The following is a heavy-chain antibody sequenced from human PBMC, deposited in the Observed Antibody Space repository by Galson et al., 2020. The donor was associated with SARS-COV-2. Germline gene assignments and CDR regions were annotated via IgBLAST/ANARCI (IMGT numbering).Heavy chain of an antibody. J-gene: IGHJ6*02. D-gene: IGHD3-3*01. CDR1: GFSFSTYD. CDR3: ARDSAAYYDFWNVLDMDV. CDR2: ISCDGGNK. V-gene: IGHV3-30-3*01. Sequence: GGSLRLSCAASGFSFSTYDMQWVRQAPGKGLEWVALISCDGGNKYYADSVKGRFTISRDNSKNTLYLQMSSLRVEDTAVYYCARDSAAYYDFWNVLDMDVWGQGTTVTV.